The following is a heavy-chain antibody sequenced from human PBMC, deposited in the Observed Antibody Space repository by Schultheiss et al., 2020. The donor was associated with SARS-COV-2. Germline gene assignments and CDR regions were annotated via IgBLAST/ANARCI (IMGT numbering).Heavy chain of an antibody. J-gene: IGHJ4*02. D-gene: IGHD6-19*01. CDR1: GFTFSGSA. Sequence: GGSLRLSCAASGFTFSGSAMHWVRQASGKGLEWVGRIRSKANSYATAYAASVKGRFTISRDDSESTLYLQMNSLRADDTAVYYCAKDRRSSSGWYYGDSWGQGTLVTVSS. V-gene: IGHV3-73*01. CDR3: AKDRRSSSGWYYGDS. CDR2: IRSKANSYAT.